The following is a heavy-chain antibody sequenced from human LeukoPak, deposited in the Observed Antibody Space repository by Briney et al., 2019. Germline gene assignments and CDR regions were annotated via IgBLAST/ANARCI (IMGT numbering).Heavy chain of an antibody. CDR3: AKAVLYSSSSVHYFDY. CDR2: ISWNSGSI. Sequence: GGSLRLSCAASGFTFDDYAMHWVRQAPGKGLEWVSGISWNSGSIGYADSVKGRFTISRDNAKNSLYLQMNSLRAEDTALYYCAKAVLYSSSSVHYFDYWGQGTLVTVSS. D-gene: IGHD6-6*01. V-gene: IGHV3-9*01. J-gene: IGHJ4*02. CDR1: GFTFDDYA.